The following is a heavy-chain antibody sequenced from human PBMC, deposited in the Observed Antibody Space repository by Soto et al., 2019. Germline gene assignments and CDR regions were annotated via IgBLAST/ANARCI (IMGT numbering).Heavy chain of an antibody. CDR1: GGTFSSYA. V-gene: IGHV1-69*13. D-gene: IGHD5-18*01. Sequence: SVKVSCKASGGTFSSYAISWVRQAPGQGLEWMGGIIPIFGTANYAQKFQGRVTITADESTSTAYMELSSLRSEDTAVYYCARDRIQLWGIRYYYYGMDVWGQGTTVTVSS. CDR2: IIPIFGTA. J-gene: IGHJ6*02. CDR3: ARDRIQLWGIRYYYYGMDV.